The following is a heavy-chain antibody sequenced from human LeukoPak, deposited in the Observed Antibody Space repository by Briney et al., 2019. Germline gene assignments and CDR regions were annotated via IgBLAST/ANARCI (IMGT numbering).Heavy chain of an antibody. CDR1: GFTFSSYW. CDR3: ARAVRRSGYYKDYYFDY. J-gene: IGHJ4*02. V-gene: IGHV3-74*01. Sequence: PGGSLRLSCAASGFTFSSYWMHWVRQAPGKGLVWVSRINSDGSSTNYADSVKGRFTISRDNAKNTLYLQMNSLRVEDTAVYYCARAVRRSGYYKDYYFDYWGQGTLVTVSS. D-gene: IGHD3-22*01. CDR2: INSDGSST.